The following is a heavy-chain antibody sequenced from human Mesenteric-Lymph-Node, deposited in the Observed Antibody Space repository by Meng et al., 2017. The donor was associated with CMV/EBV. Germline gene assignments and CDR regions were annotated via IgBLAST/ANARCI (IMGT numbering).Heavy chain of an antibody. D-gene: IGHD2-8*02. V-gene: IGHV3-21*01. CDR1: GFIFSDYT. CDR3: ARELVHISASDY. J-gene: IGHJ4*02. Sequence: GESLKISCAASGFIFSDYTMSWVRRAPGKGLEWVSSITSRSGYKYYADSVKGRFSISRDNAKNSVYLQMNSLRADDTAVYYCARELVHISASDYWGQGTLVTVSS. CDR2: ITSRSGYK.